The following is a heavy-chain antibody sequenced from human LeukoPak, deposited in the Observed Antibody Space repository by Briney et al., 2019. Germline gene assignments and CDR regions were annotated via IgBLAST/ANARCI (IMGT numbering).Heavy chain of an antibody. J-gene: IGHJ4*02. CDR1: GGSITSTGYY. Sequence: KPSETLSLTCTVSGGSITSTGYYWGWIRQPPGKGLEWIGSLYYSGSTYYNPSLKSRVTISVDTSKNQFSLKLSSVTAADTAVYYCARHADILTGYYPYYFDYWGQGTLVTVSS. CDR2: LYYSGST. D-gene: IGHD3-9*01. CDR3: ARHADILTGYYPYYFDY. V-gene: IGHV4-39*01.